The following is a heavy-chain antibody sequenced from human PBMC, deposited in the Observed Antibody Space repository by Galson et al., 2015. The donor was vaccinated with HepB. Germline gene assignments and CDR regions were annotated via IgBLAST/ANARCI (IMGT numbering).Heavy chain of an antibody. CDR1: GYTFSSYS. Sequence: SVKVSCKASGYTFSSYSITWVRQAPGQGLEWVGWISPHNRYTNYAQNFQGRVTMTTDTSTNTAYMELRSLRSDDTAIYYCARGAVVVAVGATENNLFDPWGRGTLVTVSS. J-gene: IGHJ5*02. CDR2: ISPHNRYT. V-gene: IGHV1-18*01. CDR3: ARGAVVVAVGATENNLFDP. D-gene: IGHD2-15*01.